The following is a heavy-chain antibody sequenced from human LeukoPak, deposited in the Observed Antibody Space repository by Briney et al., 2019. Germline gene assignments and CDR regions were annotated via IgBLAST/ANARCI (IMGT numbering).Heavy chain of an antibody. V-gene: IGHV4-39*01. CDR2: IYYSGST. Sequence: SETLSLTCTVSGGFISSSSYYWGWIRQPPGKGLEWIGSIYYSGSTYYNPSLKSRVTISVDTSKNQFSLKLSSVTAADTAVYYCARHIVGATPFDIWGQGTMVTVSS. CDR3: ARHIVGATPFDI. D-gene: IGHD1-26*01. CDR1: GGFISSSSYY. J-gene: IGHJ3*02.